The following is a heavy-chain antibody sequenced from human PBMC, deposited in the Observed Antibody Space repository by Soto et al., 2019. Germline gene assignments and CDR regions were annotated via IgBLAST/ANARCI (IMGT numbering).Heavy chain of an antibody. D-gene: IGHD3-10*01. Sequence: GGSLRLSCAASGFTFSSYAMSWVRQAPGKGLEWVSAIIGSGGSTYYADSVNGRFTISRDNSKNTLYLQMNSLSAEDTAVYYCAKVKSSSGSQAGLFDYWGQGTLVTVSS. V-gene: IGHV3-23*01. CDR1: GFTFSSYA. J-gene: IGHJ4*02. CDR2: IIGSGGST. CDR3: AKVKSSSGSQAGLFDY.